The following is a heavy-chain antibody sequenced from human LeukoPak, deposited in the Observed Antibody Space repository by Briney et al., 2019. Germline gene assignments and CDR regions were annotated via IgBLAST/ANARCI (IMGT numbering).Heavy chain of an antibody. J-gene: IGHJ4*02. CDR3: ASEDDGDFEGSY. V-gene: IGHV4-38-2*02. CDR2: ISRSAGS. Sequence: SENLSLTCTVSGYSIGSAYYWGWVRQPPGKGLQWIASISRSAGSYYNPSLKTRVTISLDTSKNQFSLRVPSVTAADTAVYYCASEDDGDFEGSYWGQGTLGTVSS. D-gene: IGHD4-17*01. CDR1: GYSIGSAYY.